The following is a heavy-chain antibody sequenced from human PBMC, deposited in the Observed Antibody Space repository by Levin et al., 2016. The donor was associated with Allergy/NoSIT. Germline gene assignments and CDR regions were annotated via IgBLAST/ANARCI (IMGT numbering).Heavy chain of an antibody. Sequence: ASVKVSCKASGYTFTSYYMHWVRQAPGQGLEWMGIINPSGGSTSYAQKFQGRVTMTRDTSTSTVYMELSSLRSEDTAVYYCTSYTGIAVAGTDYWGQGTLVTVSS. CDR3: TSYTGIAVAGTDY. CDR2: INPSGGST. CDR1: GYTFTSYY. V-gene: IGHV1-46*03. J-gene: IGHJ4*02. D-gene: IGHD6-19*01.